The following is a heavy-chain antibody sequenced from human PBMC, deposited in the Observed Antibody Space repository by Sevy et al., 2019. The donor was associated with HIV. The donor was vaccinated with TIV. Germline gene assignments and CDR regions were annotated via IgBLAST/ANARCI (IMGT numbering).Heavy chain of an antibody. CDR2: INKDESER. CDR1: GFTFSGHW. D-gene: IGHD2-21*02. Sequence: GGSLRLSCAASGFTFSGHWINWVRQAPGRGLEWVASINKDESERNHVDSVKGRFTVSRDNAKNSAYLQMSSLRVEDTAVYYCVRDRGDWILDYWGQGALVTVSS. CDR3: VRDRGDWILDY. J-gene: IGHJ4*02. V-gene: IGHV3-7*03.